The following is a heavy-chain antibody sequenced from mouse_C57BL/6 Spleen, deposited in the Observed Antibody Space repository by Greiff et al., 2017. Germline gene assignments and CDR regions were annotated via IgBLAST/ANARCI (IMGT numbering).Heavy chain of an antibody. CDR1: GYTFTSYW. CDR2: IDPSDSET. CDR3: ARFGYYSFDY. Sequence: QVQLQQPGAELVRPGSSVKLSCKASGYTFTSYWMHWVKQRPIQGLEWIGNIDPSDSETHYNQKFKDKATLTVDKSASTAYIRLSSLTSEDSAVSYCARFGYYSFDYWGQGTTLTVSS. J-gene: IGHJ2*01. V-gene: IGHV1-52*01. D-gene: IGHD2-3*01.